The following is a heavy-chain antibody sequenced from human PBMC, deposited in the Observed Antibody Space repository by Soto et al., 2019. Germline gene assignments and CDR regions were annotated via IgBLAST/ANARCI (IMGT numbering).Heavy chain of an antibody. Sequence: ASVKVSCKASGYTFTSYGISWVRQAPGQGLEWMGWIRAYNGNTNYAQKLQGRVTMTTDTSTSTAYMELNSLRPEDTALYYCAKDHYGSAIYGMDVWGQGTTVTVSS. CDR1: GYTFTSYG. D-gene: IGHD3-10*01. CDR3: AKDHYGSAIYGMDV. CDR2: IRAYNGNT. V-gene: IGHV1-18*01. J-gene: IGHJ6*02.